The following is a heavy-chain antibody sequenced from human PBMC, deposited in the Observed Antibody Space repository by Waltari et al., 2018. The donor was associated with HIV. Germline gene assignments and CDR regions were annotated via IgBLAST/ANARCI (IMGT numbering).Heavy chain of an antibody. CDR2: INPNSGGT. CDR1: GYTFTGYY. J-gene: IGHJ6*02. Sequence: QVQLVQSGAEVKKPGASVKVSCKASGYTFTGYYMHWVRQDPGQGLEWMGWINPNSGGTNYAQKFQGRVTMTRDTSISTAYMELSRLRSDDTAVYYCARVAPEYCSGGSCHYYYYGMDVWGQGTTVTVSS. CDR3: ARVAPEYCSGGSCHYYYYGMDV. D-gene: IGHD2-15*01. V-gene: IGHV1-2*02.